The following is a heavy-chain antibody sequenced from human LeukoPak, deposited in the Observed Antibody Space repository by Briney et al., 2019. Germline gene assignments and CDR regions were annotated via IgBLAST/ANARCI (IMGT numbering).Heavy chain of an antibody. V-gene: IGHV3-23*01. CDR2: ISGSGGST. CDR1: GLTLSSYA. Sequence: HTGASLRLSCAANGLTLSSYALSWASQAPGKGPEWVSAISGSGGSTYYADSVKGRFTISRDNSKNTLYLQMNSLRAEDTAVYYCAKTREGDAFDIWGQGTMVTVSS. CDR3: AKTREGDAFDI. J-gene: IGHJ3*02.